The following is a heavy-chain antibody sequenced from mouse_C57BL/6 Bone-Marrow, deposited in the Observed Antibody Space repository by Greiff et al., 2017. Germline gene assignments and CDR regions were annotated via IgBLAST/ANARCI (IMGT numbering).Heavy chain of an antibody. D-gene: IGHD2-12*01. V-gene: IGHV1-76*01. CDR1: GYTFTDYY. J-gene: IGHJ4*01. Sequence: QVQLQQSGAELVRPGASVKLSCKASGYTFTDYYINWVKQRPGQGLEWIARIYPGSGNTYYNEKFKGKATLTAEKSSITAYMQLSSLTSEDSAVYFCARRDYKDAMDYWGQGTSVTVSS. CDR2: IYPGSGNT. CDR3: ARRDYKDAMDY.